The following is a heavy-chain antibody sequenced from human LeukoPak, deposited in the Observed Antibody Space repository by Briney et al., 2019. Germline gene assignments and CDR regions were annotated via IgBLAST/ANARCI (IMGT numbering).Heavy chain of an antibody. CDR2: IIPIFGTA. J-gene: IGHJ3*02. Sequence: SVKVSCKASGGTFSSYAISWVRQAPGQGLEWMGGIIPIFGTANYAQKFQGRVTITTDESTSTAYMELSSLRSEDTAVYYCAREGYHSHDAFDIWGQGTMVTVSS. D-gene: IGHD2-15*01. V-gene: IGHV1-69*05. CDR1: GGTFSSYA. CDR3: AREGYHSHDAFDI.